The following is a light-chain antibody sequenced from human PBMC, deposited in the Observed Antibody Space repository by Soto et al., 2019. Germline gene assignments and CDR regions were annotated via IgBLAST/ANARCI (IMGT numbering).Light chain of an antibody. CDR2: EVS. J-gene: IGLJ2*01. CDR1: SSDVGGYNY. Sequence: QSALTQPASVSGSPGQSITISCTGTSSDVGGYNYVSWYQQHPGKAPKLMIYEVSNRPSGVSNRFSGSKSGNTASLTISGLQAEDEADYSCSSYTRSSTHVVFGGGTKVTVL. V-gene: IGLV2-14*01. CDR3: SSYTRSSTHVV.